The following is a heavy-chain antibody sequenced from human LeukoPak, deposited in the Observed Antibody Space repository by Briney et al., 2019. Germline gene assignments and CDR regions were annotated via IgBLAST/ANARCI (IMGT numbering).Heavy chain of an antibody. V-gene: IGHV3-23*01. D-gene: IGHD2-2*01. Sequence: GGSLRLSCAASGFTFSSYAMSWVRQAPGKGLEWVSAISGSGGSTYYADSVKGRFTISRDNSKNTLYLQMNSLRAEDTAVYYCAKTDIVVVPAAPMTDYWGQGTLVTVFS. J-gene: IGHJ4*02. CDR1: GFTFSSYA. CDR2: ISGSGGST. CDR3: AKTDIVVVPAAPMTDY.